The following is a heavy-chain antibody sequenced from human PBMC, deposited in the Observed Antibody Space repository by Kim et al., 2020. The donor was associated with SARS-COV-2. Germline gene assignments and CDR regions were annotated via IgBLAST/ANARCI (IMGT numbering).Heavy chain of an antibody. CDR1: GFTFNSYG. J-gene: IGHJ3*02. V-gene: IGHV3-30*18. CDR2: ISYDGSDK. CDR3: AKDDCGGSCLDAFDI. Sequence: GGSLRLSCAASGFTFNSYGMHWVRQAPGKRLEWVAVISYDGSDKYYADSVKGRFTIFRDNSKNTLYVQMNSLRAEDTAMYYCAKDDCGGSCLDAFDIWGQGTMVTVSS. D-gene: IGHD2-15*01.